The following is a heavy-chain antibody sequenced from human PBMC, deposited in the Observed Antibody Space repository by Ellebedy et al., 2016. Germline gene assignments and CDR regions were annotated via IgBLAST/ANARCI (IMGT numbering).Heavy chain of an antibody. V-gene: IGHV1-18*01. D-gene: IGHD1-26*01. CDR1: GGTFSSYA. CDR3: ARVEGGVGYYYYYGMDV. J-gene: IGHJ6*02. Sequence: ASVKVSCKASGGTFSSYAISWVRQAPGQGLEWMGWISAYNGNTNYAQKLQGRVTMTTDTSTSTAYMELRSLRSDDTAVYYCARVEGGVGYYYYYGMDVWGQGTTVTVSS. CDR2: ISAYNGNT.